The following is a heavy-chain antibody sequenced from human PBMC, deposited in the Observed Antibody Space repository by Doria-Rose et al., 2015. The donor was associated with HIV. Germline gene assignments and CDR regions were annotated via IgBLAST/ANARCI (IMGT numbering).Heavy chain of an antibody. J-gene: IGHJ4*02. D-gene: IGHD6-13*01. Sequence: QVQLVQSGPVLVKPAETLTLTCTVSGVSLSSPGMGVSWIRQPPGKALEWLAHIFSDDERSYKTSLKSRLTISRGTSKSQVVLTMTDMDPVDTATYYCARIKGSRWCHKYYFGFWGQGTLVIVSA. CDR1: GVSLSSPGMG. CDR3: ARIKGSRWCHKYYFGF. CDR2: IFSDDER. V-gene: IGHV2-26*01.